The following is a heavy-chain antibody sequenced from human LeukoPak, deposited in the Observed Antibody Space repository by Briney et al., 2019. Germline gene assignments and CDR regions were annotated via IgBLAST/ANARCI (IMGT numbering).Heavy chain of an antibody. Sequence: ASVKVSCKASGYTFTSYYMHWVRHAPGQGLEWMGIINPSGGSTSYAQKFQGRVTMTRETSTSTVYMELSSLRSEDTAVYYCARDGGSDAFDIWGQGTMVTVSS. CDR1: GYTFTSYY. CDR2: INPSGGST. J-gene: IGHJ3*02. CDR3: ARDGGSDAFDI. V-gene: IGHV1-46*01.